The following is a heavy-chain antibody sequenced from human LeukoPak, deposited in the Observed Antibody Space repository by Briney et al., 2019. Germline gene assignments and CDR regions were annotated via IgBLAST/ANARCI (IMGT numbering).Heavy chain of an antibody. Sequence: GGSLRLSCAASGFTFSSYSMNWVRQAPGKGLEWVSSISSSSSYIYYADSVKGRFTISRDNAKNSLYLQMNSLRAEDTAVYYCARARYSSSWSNYYDSSGYPLDYWGQGTLVTVSS. CDR1: GFTFSSYS. CDR3: ARARYSSSWSNYYDSSGYPLDY. V-gene: IGHV3-21*01. D-gene: IGHD3-22*01. CDR2: ISSSSSYI. J-gene: IGHJ4*02.